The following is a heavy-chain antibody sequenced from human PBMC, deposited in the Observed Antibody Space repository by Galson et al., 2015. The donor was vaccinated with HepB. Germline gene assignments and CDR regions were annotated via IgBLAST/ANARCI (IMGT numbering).Heavy chain of an antibody. Sequence: SVKVSCKASGGTFSSYAISWVRQAPGQGLEWMGRIIPILGIVNYAQKFQGRVTITADKSTSTAYMELSSLRSEDTAVYYCARGPAYDGAYWFDPWGQGTLVTVSS. J-gene: IGHJ5*02. CDR1: GGTFSSYA. CDR2: IIPILGIV. V-gene: IGHV1-69*04. CDR3: ARGPAYDGAYWFDP. D-gene: IGHD5-12*01.